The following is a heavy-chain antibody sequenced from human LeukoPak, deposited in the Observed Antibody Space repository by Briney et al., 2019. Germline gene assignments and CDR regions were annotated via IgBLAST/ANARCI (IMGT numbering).Heavy chain of an antibody. CDR2: IYDRGDT. CDR1: GFTVTSNF. CDR3: AGRRANTCNFCFVY. V-gene: IGHV3-66*02. D-gene: IGHD1-1*01. J-gene: IGHJ4*02. Sequence: GGSLRLSCAVSGFTVTSNFMSWVRQAPGKGLEWVSVIYDRGDTYYADSVKGRFTVSRDASKNTLYLQLNNLGAEDTAVYYCAGRRANTCNFCFVYWGQGTLVTVSS.